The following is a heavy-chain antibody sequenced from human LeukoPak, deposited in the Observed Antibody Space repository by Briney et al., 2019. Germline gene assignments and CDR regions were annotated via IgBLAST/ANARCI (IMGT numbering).Heavy chain of an antibody. CDR2: INHSGST. J-gene: IGHJ4*02. CDR3: ARGPLGSSGRVY. Sequence: PSETLSLTCAVYGGSFSGYYRSWIRQPPGKGLEWIGEINHSGSTNYNPSLKSRVTISVDTSKNQFSLKLSSVTAADTAVYYCARGPLGSSGRVYWGQGTLVTVSS. CDR1: GGSFSGYY. D-gene: IGHD6-6*01. V-gene: IGHV4-34*01.